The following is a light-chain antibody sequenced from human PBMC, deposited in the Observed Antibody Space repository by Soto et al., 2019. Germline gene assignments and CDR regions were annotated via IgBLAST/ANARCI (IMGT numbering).Light chain of an antibody. J-gene: IGKJ1*01. V-gene: IGKV2-28*01. CDR3: MQPLENFRT. CDR2: LGS. Sequence: IVMTQSPLSLSVTPGEAASISCMSSARLLHKNGYNYVDCYMQKPGQSPQLLIYLGSNRASGVPDRFSGSGSDTYFTLEISRVEADDVGVYYCMQPLENFRTFGQGTKVDIK. CDR1: ARLLHKNGYNY.